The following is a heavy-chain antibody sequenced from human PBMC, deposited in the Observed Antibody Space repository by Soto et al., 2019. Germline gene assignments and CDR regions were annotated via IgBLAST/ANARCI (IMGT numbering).Heavy chain of an antibody. D-gene: IGHD2-2*03. J-gene: IGHJ3*02. CDR2: INSYGTTT. V-gene: IGHV3-74*01. CDR3: ARGWIGDLNDAFDI. Sequence: GGSLRLSCAASGFTFSGYWMHWVRQAPGKGLVWVSRINSYGTTTSYADSVKGRFTISRDNGESTLYLQMNSLRAEDTAIYYCARGWIGDLNDAFDIWGQGTMVTVSS. CDR1: GFTFSGYW.